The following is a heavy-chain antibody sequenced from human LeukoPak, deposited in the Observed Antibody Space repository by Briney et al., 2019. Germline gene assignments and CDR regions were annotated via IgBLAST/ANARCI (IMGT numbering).Heavy chain of an antibody. D-gene: IGHD6-13*01. Sequence: ASVKVSCKASGYTFTGYYMHWVRQAPGQGLEWMGWINPNSGGTNYAQKFQGRVTMTRDTSISTAYMELSGLRSDGTAVYYCARPMGSSSWYYFDYWGQGTLVTVSS. J-gene: IGHJ4*02. CDR1: GYTFTGYY. CDR2: INPNSGGT. CDR3: ARPMGSSSWYYFDY. V-gene: IGHV1-2*02.